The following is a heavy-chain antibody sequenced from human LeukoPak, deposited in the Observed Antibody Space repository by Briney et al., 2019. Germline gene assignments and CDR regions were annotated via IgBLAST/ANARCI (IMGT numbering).Heavy chain of an antibody. J-gene: IGHJ6*03. D-gene: IGHD2-21*01. CDR3: ARAPYCGGDCYSPAFNYYYYMDV. CDR2: IIPIFGTA. CDR1: GGTFSSYA. Sequence: GASVKVSCKASGGTFSSYAISWVRQAPGQGLERMGGIIPIFGTANYAQKFQGRVTVTADESTSTAYMELSSLRSEDTAVYYCARAPYCGGDCYSPAFNYYYYMDVWGKGTTVTVSS. V-gene: IGHV1-69*13.